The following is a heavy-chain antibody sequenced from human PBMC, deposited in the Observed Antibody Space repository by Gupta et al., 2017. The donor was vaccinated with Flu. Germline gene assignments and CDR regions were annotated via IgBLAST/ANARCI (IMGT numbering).Heavy chain of an antibody. D-gene: IGHD3/OR15-3a*01. CDR1: GGSISSRTFC. Sequence: QLQLQESGPGLMKPSETLSLTCTVSGGSISSRTFCWGWIRQPPGKGLEWIGGICYSGSTYYNPSLNSRVTISGDTSNNQFSLSLSSVTATDTAVYYCARQTTRTGNRDAFDVWGQGTMVTVSS. CDR3: ARQTTRTGNRDAFDV. CDR2: ICYSGST. V-gene: IGHV4-39*01. J-gene: IGHJ3*01.